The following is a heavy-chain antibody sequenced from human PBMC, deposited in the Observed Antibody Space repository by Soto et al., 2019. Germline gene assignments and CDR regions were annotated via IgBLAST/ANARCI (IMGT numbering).Heavy chain of an antibody. CDR1: GGSISSGTYY. J-gene: IGHJ4*02. CDR3: AGEDLNYYHSSGFSR. Sequence: PSETLSLTCTVSGGSISSGTYYWSWIRQHPGKGLEWIGYIHYSGSTNYNLSLKSRVTMSLDTSKNQFSLKLTTVTAADTAVYDCAGEDLNYYHSSGFSRWARETLVT. V-gene: IGHV4-31*03. D-gene: IGHD3-22*01. CDR2: IHYSGST.